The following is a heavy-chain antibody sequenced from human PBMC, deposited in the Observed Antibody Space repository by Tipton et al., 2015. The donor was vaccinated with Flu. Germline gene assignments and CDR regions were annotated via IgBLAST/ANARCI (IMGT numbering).Heavy chain of an antibody. Sequence: SLRLSCAASGFTFSSYAMSWVRQAPGKGLEWVANMNQDGSEKNYMDAVKGRFSISRDNAKNSVYLQMNSLRAGDTAVYYCARDRGYSCFDYWGLGNLVTVSS. D-gene: IGHD5-12*01. CDR1: GFTFSSYA. CDR2: MNQDGSEK. J-gene: IGHJ4*02. V-gene: IGHV3-7*01. CDR3: ARDRGYSCFDY.